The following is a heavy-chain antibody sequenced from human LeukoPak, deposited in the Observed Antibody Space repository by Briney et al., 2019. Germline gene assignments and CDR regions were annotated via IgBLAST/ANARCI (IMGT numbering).Heavy chain of an antibody. CDR1: GFIFRNYG. CDR2: ISDGGTHL. J-gene: IGHJ3*02. D-gene: IGHD3-10*01. Sequence: PGGSLRLSCAGSGFIFRNYGMHWVRQAPGQGLEWVAGISDGGTHLYYADSVKGRFTISRDNSESTMYLQMNSLRVEDTAVYYCARHMVRDHDAFDIWGQGTMVTVSS. V-gene: IGHV3-30*03. CDR3: ARHMVRDHDAFDI.